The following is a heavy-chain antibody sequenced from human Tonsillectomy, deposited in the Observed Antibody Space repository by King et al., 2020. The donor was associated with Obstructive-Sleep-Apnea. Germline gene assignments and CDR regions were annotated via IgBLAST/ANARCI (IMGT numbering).Heavy chain of an antibody. CDR1: GYTFTSYG. V-gene: IGHV1-18*01. Sequence: QLVQSGAEVKKPGASVKVSCKASGYTFTSYGIRWGRQVPGQGLEWMGWISAYHGNTNNAQKLQGRVTMTTDTSTSTAYMELRSLRSDDTAVYYCARDSSGWYAEGYWGQGTLVTVSS. D-gene: IGHD6-19*01. CDR2: ISAYHGNT. CDR3: ARDSSGWYAEGY. J-gene: IGHJ4*02.